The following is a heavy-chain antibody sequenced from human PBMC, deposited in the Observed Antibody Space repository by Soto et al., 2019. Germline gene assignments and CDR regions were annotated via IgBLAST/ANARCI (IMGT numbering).Heavy chain of an antibody. CDR2: ISYDGSNK. J-gene: IGHJ4*02. CDR1: GFTFSSYA. CDR3: GTRPDY. V-gene: IGHV3-30-3*01. Sequence: PGGSLRLSCAASGFTFSSYAMHWVRQAPGKGLEWVAVISYDGSNKYYADSVKGRFTISRDNSKNTLYLQMSSLGAEDTAVYYCGTRPDYWGQGTLVTVSS.